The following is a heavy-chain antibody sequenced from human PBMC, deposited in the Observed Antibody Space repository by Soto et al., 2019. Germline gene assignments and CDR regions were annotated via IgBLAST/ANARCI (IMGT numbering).Heavy chain of an antibody. V-gene: IGHV4-39*01. Sequence: QLQLQESGPRLVKPSETLSLTCSVSGGSISSSSYSWGWIRQPPGKGLEWIGTIYYSGSTHYNPSLEGRVAISAETPKHQLSLRLSSVTAADTAVYYCGRQPGHCGSTTCFGYYSVDVWGQATTVTVS. CDR2: IYYSGST. J-gene: IGHJ6*02. D-gene: IGHD2-2*01. CDR3: GRQPGHCGSTTCFGYYSVDV. CDR1: GGSISSSSYS.